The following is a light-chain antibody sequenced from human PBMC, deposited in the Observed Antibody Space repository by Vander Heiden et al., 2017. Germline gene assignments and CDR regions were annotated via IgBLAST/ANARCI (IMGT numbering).Light chain of an antibody. J-gene: IGLJ2*01. CDR1: SSDVGAYNY. V-gene: IGLV2-14*03. CDR2: DVS. CDR3: SSYTSSSTLEV. Sequence: SALTQPASVSGSPGQSITISCTGTSSDVGAYNYVSWYQQHPGKAPKIMIYDVSNRPSGVSIRFSGSKSGNTASLTISGLQAEDEADYYCSSYTSSSTLEVFGGGTKLTVL.